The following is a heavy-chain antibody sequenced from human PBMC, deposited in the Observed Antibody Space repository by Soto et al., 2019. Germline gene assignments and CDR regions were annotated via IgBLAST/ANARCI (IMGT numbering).Heavy chain of an antibody. CDR3: ARDREYDILTGTDS. CDR1: GFILSKYW. J-gene: IGHJ4*02. D-gene: IGHD3-9*01. Sequence: GRSLRLSCAASGFILSKYWMHWVRQAPGKGLLWVSRINPDGRTTTYADSVKGRFTISRDNAKNTLYLQIDSLRVEDTAVYYCARDREYDILTGTDSWGQGTLVTVSS. CDR2: INPDGRTT. V-gene: IGHV3-74*01.